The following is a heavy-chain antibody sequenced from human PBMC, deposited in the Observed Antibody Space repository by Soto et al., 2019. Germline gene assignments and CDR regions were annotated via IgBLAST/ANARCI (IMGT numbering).Heavy chain of an antibody. CDR3: AREVIYYDSSGYSWDDAFDT. Sequence: SETLSLTCTVSGGSISSSDYSWSWIRQPPGKGLEWIGFIYQSGSTYYSPSLKSRLTMSLDRSKNQFSLKLSSVTAADTAVYYCAREVIYYDSSGYSWDDAFDTWGQGTLVTVSS. V-gene: IGHV4-30-2*01. D-gene: IGHD3-22*01. CDR1: GGSISSSDYS. J-gene: IGHJ3*02. CDR2: IYQSGST.